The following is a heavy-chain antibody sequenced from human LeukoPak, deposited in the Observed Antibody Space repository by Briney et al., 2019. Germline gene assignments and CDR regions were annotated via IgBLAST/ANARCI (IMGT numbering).Heavy chain of an antibody. CDR3: ATERVRYCSSTSCYTSDY. CDR2: FDPEDGET. D-gene: IGHD2-2*02. Sequence: ASVKVSCKVPGYTLTELSMHWVRQAPGKGLEWMGGFDPEDGETIYAQKFQGRVTMTEDTSTDTAYVELSSLRSEDTAVYYCATERVRYCSSTSCYTSDYWGQGTLVTVSS. V-gene: IGHV1-24*01. CDR1: GYTLTELS. J-gene: IGHJ4*02.